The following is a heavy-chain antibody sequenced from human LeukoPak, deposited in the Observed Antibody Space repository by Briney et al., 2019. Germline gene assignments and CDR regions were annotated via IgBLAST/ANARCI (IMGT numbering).Heavy chain of an antibody. Sequence: GASVKVSCKASGYTFTSCGISWVRQAPGQGLEWMGWISAYNGNTNYAQKLQGRVTMTTDASTSTAYMELRSLRSDDTAVYYCARGDSKWGTFGYYFDYWGQGTLVTVSS. D-gene: IGHD3-16*01. J-gene: IGHJ4*02. V-gene: IGHV1-18*01. CDR1: GYTFTSCG. CDR3: ARGDSKWGTFGYYFDY. CDR2: ISAYNGNT.